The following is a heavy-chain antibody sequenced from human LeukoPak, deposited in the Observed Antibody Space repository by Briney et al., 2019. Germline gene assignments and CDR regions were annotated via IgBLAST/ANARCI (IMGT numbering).Heavy chain of an antibody. V-gene: IGHV3-23*01. J-gene: IGHJ4*02. CDR3: AKVIWSHYYDSSGHNNLDY. Sequence: GGSLRLSCAASGFTFSNYAMTWVRQAPGKGLEWVSAISGSGGSTYYADSVKGRFTISRDSSKNTLYLQMNSLRAEDTAVYYCAKVIWSHYYDSSGHNNLDYWSQGTLVTVSS. D-gene: IGHD3-22*01. CDR2: ISGSGGST. CDR1: GFTFSNYA.